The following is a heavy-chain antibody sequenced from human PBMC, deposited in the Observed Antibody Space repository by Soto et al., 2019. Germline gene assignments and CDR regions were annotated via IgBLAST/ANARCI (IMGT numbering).Heavy chain of an antibody. CDR3: ARDFVVGGPTINYYYGMDV. Sequence: EVQLVESGGDLVQPGGSLRLSCAASGFTVSSNYMSWVCQAPGKGLEWISIIYSAGNIYYADSVKGRFTISRDNSKNTLYLQMNSLGAEDTAVYYCARDFVVGGPTINYYYGMDVWGQGTTVTVSS. J-gene: IGHJ6*02. CDR1: GFTVSSNY. D-gene: IGHD1-26*01. CDR2: IYSAGNI. V-gene: IGHV3-66*01.